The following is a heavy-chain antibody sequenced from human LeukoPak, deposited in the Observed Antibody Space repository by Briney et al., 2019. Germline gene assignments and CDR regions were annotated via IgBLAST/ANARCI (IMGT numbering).Heavy chain of an antibody. D-gene: IGHD4-23*01. CDR1: GFTFSRYW. J-gene: IGHJ4*02. CDR3: AKESTTGKTPLLDY. Sequence: GGSLRLSCAASGFTFSRYWMHWVRQAPGKGLMWVSAISGRGETTYYADSVKGRFTISRDNFKNTVSLQMSSLRTEDTAVYYCAKESTTGKTPLLDYWGQGTVVSVSS. CDR2: ISGRGETT. V-gene: IGHV3-23*01.